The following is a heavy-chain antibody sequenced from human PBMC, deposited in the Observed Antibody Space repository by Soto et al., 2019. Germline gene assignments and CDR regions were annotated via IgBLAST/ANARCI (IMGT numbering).Heavy chain of an antibody. V-gene: IGHV1-2*02. D-gene: IGHD1-7*01. CDR3: ARESYNGIYDY. CDR1: RYTFTAYF. J-gene: IGHJ4*02. CDR2: INPNSGDT. Sequence: SVKVSCKASRYTFTAYFIHWVRQAPGQGLEWMGWINPNSGDTSYAQKFQGRLTMTRDTSINTAYMELSRLRSDDTAVYYCARESYNGIYDYWGQGSLV.